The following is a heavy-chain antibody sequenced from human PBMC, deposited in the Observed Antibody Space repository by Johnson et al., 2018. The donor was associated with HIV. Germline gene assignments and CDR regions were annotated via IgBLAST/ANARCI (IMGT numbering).Heavy chain of an antibody. Sequence: VQVVESGGGLIQPGGSLRLSCAASGFTVSSNYMSWVRQAPGKGLEWVSVIYSGGSTYYADSVKGRFTISRDNSKNTLYLQMNSLRAEDTAVYYCARVPRIEQQLVHAFDIWGRGTLVTVSS. V-gene: IGHV3-53*01. CDR3: ARVPRIEQQLVHAFDI. CDR1: GFTVSSNY. D-gene: IGHD6-13*01. CDR2: IYSGGST. J-gene: IGHJ3*02.